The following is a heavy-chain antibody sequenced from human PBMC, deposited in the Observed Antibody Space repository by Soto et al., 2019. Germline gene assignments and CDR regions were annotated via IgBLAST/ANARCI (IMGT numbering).Heavy chain of an antibody. D-gene: IGHD6-19*01. Sequence: AASVKVSCKASGGTFSSYAISWVRQAPGQGLEWMGGIIPIFGTANYAQKLQGRVKITADESTSTAYMELSSLRSEDTAEYYCAKIAVARRSYTSFDYWGQGTLVTVSS. CDR2: IIPIFGTA. J-gene: IGHJ4*02. V-gene: IGHV1-69*13. CDR3: AKIAVARRSYTSFDY. CDR1: GGTFSSYA.